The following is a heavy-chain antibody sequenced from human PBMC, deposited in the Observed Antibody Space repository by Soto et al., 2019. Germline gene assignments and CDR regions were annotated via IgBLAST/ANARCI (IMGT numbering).Heavy chain of an antibody. CDR3: ARNGTLTGYYFGRDV. CDR2: IIPIFDTA. J-gene: IGHJ6*02. D-gene: IGHD1-1*01. CDR1: GGTFSDYT. V-gene: IGHV1-69*13. Sequence: ASVKVSCKASGGTFSDYTINWVRQAPGQRLEWMGGIIPIFDTANYAEKFQGRVTITADESTSTSYMEVSSLRSEDTAVYYCARNGTLTGYYFGRDVRGQGTMVTVSS.